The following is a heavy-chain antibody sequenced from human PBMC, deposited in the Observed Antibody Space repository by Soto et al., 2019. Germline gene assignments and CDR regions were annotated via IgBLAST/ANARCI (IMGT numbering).Heavy chain of an antibody. J-gene: IGHJ6*02. Sequence: QVQLVESGGGVVQPGRSLRLSCAASGFTFSSYGMHWVRQAPGKGLEWVAVIWYDGSNKYYADSVKGRFTISRDNSKNTLYLQMNSLRAEDTAVYYCARDGGLRSSGYYYDEDYYGMDVWGQGTTVTVSS. D-gene: IGHD3-22*01. V-gene: IGHV3-33*01. CDR2: IWYDGSNK. CDR1: GFTFSSYG. CDR3: ARDGGLRSSGYYYDEDYYGMDV.